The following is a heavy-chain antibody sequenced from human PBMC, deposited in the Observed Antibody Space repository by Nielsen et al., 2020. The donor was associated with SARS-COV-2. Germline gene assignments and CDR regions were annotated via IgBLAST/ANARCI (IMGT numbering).Heavy chain of an antibody. CDR2: ISYDGSDQ. J-gene: IGHJ4*02. D-gene: IGHD3-10*01. V-gene: IGHV3-30*18. CDR3: VKDGAYYGVRGVVHFGY. Sequence: GGSLRFSCAASGFTFSRFGMHWVRQTPGRGLEWVAYISYDGSDQYYEDSLKGRFTISRDNSKNILYLQMNNLRAEDTAVYYCVKDGAYYGVRGVVHFGYGGRGNLVTVSS. CDR1: GFTFSRFG.